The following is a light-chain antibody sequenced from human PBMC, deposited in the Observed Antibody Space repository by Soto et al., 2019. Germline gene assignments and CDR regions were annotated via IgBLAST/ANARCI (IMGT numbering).Light chain of an antibody. J-gene: IGKJ4*01. CDR3: LRYRSSPLT. CDR1: QSVSSNY. V-gene: IGKV3-20*01. Sequence: EIGLTQSPGILSLSPGERASLSCRASQSVSSNYLAWYQQKPGQAPRLLIYGASSRATGIPDRFSVSGSGTDFTLTVSRLEPEDGAVYYCLRYRSSPLTFGGGTRVQIK. CDR2: GAS.